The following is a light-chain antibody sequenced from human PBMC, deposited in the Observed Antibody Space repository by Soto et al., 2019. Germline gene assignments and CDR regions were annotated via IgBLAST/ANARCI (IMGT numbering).Light chain of an antibody. CDR2: GAS. J-gene: IGKJ1*01. V-gene: IGKV3-20*01. Sequence: EIVLTQSPGTLALSPGEGANLSGRASQCISSNFLPSYQQKRCHAPSLLIRGASNRATGIPDRFSGSASGTDFTLTITRLEPEDFAVYYCQQYGVSPRTFGQGTKADIK. CDR1: QCISSNF. CDR3: QQYGVSPRT.